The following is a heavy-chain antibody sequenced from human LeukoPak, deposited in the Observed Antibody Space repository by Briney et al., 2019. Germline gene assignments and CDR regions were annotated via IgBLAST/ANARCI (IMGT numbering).Heavy chain of an antibody. CDR3: ARGRDSGYDSYYYYYYMDV. J-gene: IGHJ6*03. Sequence: SETLSLTCTVSGGSISSYYWSWIPQPPGKGLEWIGYIYYSGSTNYNPSLKSRVTISVDTSKNQFSLKLSSVTAADTAVYYCARGRDSGYDSYYYYYYMDVWGKGTTVTVSS. CDR1: GGSISSYY. D-gene: IGHD5-12*01. V-gene: IGHV4-59*01. CDR2: IYYSGST.